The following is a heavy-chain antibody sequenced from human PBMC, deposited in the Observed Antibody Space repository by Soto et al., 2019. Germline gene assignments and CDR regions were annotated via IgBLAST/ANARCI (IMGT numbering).Heavy chain of an antibody. V-gene: IGHV5-51*01. Sequence: GESLKISCKGSGYSFTSYWIGWVRQMPGKGLEWMGIIYPGDSDTRYSPSFQGQVTISADKSISTAYLQWSSLKASDTAMYYCARQGEYFSYYYYYCMDVWGPGTTVTVSS. CDR1: GYSFTSYW. CDR3: ARQGEYFSYYYYYCMDV. D-gene: IGHD3-10*01. CDR2: IYPGDSDT. J-gene: IGHJ6*02.